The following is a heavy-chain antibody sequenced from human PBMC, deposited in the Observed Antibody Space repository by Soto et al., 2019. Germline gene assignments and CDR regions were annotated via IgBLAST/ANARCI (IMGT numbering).Heavy chain of an antibody. J-gene: IGHJ4*02. CDR2: ISSDGTTK. V-gene: IGHV3-74*01. D-gene: IGHD5-12*01. CDR1: GIAFSRYW. Sequence: EVQLVEAGGGLVQPGGSLRLSCAGSGIAFSRYWIHWVRQVPGKGLVWVSRISSDGTTKTYADSVKGRFTISRDHAKNTVYLQMNSLRGEDTAVYYCARESSGYSSYFDYWGQGTLVTVSS. CDR3: ARESSGYSSYFDY.